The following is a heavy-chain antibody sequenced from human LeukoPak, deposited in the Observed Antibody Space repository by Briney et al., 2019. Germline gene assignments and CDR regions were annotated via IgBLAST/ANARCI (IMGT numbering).Heavy chain of an antibody. Sequence: SETLSLTCTVSGGSISSYYWSWIRQPAGKGLEWIGRIYTSGSTYYKPSLKSRVTISVDTSKNQFSLKLSSVTAADTAVYYCARLVVSTWYHEVLLGRDYWGQGTLVTVSS. D-gene: IGHD6-13*01. CDR2: IYTSGST. J-gene: IGHJ4*02. CDR1: GGSISSYY. CDR3: ARLVVSTWYHEVLLGRDY. V-gene: IGHV4-4*07.